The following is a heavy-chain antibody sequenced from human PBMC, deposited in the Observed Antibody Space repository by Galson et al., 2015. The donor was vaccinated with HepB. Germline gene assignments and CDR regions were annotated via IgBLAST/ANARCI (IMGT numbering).Heavy chain of an antibody. V-gene: IGHV1-69*13. D-gene: IGHD5-24*01. J-gene: IGHJ4*02. CDR3: ARARLPVEMATGKKYYFDY. CDR2: IIPIFGTA. Sequence: SVKVSCKASGGTFSSYAISWVRQAPGQGLEWMGGIIPIFGTANYAQKFQGRVTITADESTSTAYMELSSLRSEDTAVYYCARARLPVEMATGKKYYFDYWGQGTLVTVSS. CDR1: GGTFSSYA.